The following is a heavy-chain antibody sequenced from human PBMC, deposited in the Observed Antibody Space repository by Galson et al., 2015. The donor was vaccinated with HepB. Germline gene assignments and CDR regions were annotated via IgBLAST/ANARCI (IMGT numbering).Heavy chain of an antibody. CDR2: ISAYNGNT. CDR3: ARDGLGIAAAGYAGGVGDWFDP. Sequence: SVKVSCKASGYTFTSYGISWVRQAPGQGLEWMGWISAYNGNTNYAQKLQGRVTMTTDTSTSTAYMELRSLRSDDTAVYYCARDGLGIAAAGYAGGVGDWFDPWGQGTLVTVSS. CDR1: GYTFTSYG. V-gene: IGHV1-18*01. J-gene: IGHJ5*02. D-gene: IGHD6-13*01.